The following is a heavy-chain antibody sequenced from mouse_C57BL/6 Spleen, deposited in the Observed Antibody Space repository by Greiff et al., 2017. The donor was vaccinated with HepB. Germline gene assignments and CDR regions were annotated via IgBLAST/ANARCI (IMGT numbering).Heavy chain of an antibody. J-gene: IGHJ4*01. V-gene: IGHV5-16*01. D-gene: IGHD3-2*02. CDR2: INYDGSST. CDR1: GFTFSDYY. Sequence: EVMLVESEGGLVQPGSSMKLSCTASGFTFSDYYMAWVRQVPEKGLEWVANINYDGSSTYYLDSLKSRFIISRDNAKNILYLQMSSLKSEDTATYYCARDSSDYAMDYWGQGTSVTVSS. CDR3: ARDSSDYAMDY.